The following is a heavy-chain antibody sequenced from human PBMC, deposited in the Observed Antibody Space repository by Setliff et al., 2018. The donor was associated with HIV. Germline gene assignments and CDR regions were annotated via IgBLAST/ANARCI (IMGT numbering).Heavy chain of an antibody. J-gene: IGHJ3*02. Sequence: SETLSLTCAVSGYSISSGYYWGWIRQPPGKGLEWIGSIYHSGSTYYNPSLKSRVTISVDTSKNQFSLKLSSVTAADTAVYYCARPSLYYGSGSDAFDIWGQGTMVTVS. D-gene: IGHD3-10*01. CDR2: IYHSGST. CDR1: GYSISSGYY. CDR3: ARPSLYYGSGSDAFDI. V-gene: IGHV4-38-2*01.